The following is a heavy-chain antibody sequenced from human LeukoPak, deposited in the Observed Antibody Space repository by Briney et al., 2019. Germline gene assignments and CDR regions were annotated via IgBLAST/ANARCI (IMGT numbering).Heavy chain of an antibody. CDR2: ISYDGSNK. J-gene: IGHJ4*02. D-gene: IGHD6-19*01. V-gene: IGHV3-30*18. CDR1: GFTFSGYA. Sequence: GGSLRLSCAASGFTFSGYAMHWVRQAPGKGQERVAVISYDGSNKYYADSVKGRFAISRVNSKNTVFPLMQSLVAEATAAYYCAKEGPTYSSGWYYFDYWGQGTLVTVSS. CDR3: AKEGPTYSSGWYYFDY.